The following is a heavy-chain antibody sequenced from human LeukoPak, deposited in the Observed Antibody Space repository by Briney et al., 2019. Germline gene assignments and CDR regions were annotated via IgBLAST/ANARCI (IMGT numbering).Heavy chain of an antibody. J-gene: IGHJ4*02. CDR3: ARRVGGFGYFDY. CDR1: GGXITTYY. CDR2: IYYTGST. Sequence: SETLSLTCTVSGGXITTYYWSWIRHPPGKGLKWIGYIYYTGSTIYNPSLKSRVTVSVDTSNNQFSLKLTSVTPADTAVYYCARRVGGFGYFDYWGQGTLVTVSS. V-gene: IGHV4-59*01. D-gene: IGHD3-10*01.